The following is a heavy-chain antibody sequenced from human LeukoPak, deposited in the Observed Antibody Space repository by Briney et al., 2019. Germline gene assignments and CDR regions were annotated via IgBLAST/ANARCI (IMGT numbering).Heavy chain of an antibody. D-gene: IGHD1-7*01. CDR2: IRASGTKP. CDR1: GFTFSSFS. J-gene: IGHJ4*02. Sequence: GGSLRLSCAASGFTFSSFSMNWVRQAPGKGLEWVSYIRASGTKPDYTCSVKGRFTISKDNAKNSLYLQMNSLRAEDTAVYYCARMNYVSSGWGAPFDYWGQGTVVTVSS. V-gene: IGHV3-21*05. CDR3: ARMNYVSSGWGAPFDY.